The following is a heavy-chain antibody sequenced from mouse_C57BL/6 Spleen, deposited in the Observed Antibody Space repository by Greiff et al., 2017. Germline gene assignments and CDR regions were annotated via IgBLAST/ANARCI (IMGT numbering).Heavy chain of an antibody. CDR2: IRSKSNNYAT. J-gene: IGHJ1*03. CDR3: VRHEGDYYGSSFCDV. D-gene: IGHD1-1*01. CDR1: GFSFNTYA. Sequence: EVKLVESGGGLVQPKGSLKLSCAASGFSFNTYAMNWVRQAPGKGLEWVARIRSKSNNYATYYADSVKDRFTISRDDSESMLYLQMNNLKTEDTAMYYCVRHEGDYYGSSFCDVWGTGTTVTVSS. V-gene: IGHV10-1*01.